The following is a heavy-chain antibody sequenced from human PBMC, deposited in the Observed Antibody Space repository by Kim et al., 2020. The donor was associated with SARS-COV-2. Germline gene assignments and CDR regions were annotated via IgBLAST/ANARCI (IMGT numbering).Heavy chain of an antibody. J-gene: IGHJ4*02. Sequence: ADSVKGRFTSSRDNAKNSLYLQMNSLRAEDTAVYYCARDQEGGSGSYINWGQGTLVTVSS. CDR3: ARDQEGGSGSYIN. D-gene: IGHD3-10*01. V-gene: IGHV3-21*01.